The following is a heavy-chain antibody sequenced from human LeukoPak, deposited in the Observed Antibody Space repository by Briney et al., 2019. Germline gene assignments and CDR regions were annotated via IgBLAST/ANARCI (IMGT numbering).Heavy chain of an antibody. D-gene: IGHD1-1*01. CDR1: GFTFSICA. V-gene: IGHV3-23*01. CDR3: AKADGRYKTLIDY. CDR2: MSGSGGST. J-gene: IGHJ4*02. Sequence: GGSLRLSCAASGFTFSICAMNWVRQAPGKGLEWGSGMSGSGGSTYYADSVKGRFTISRDSSTNTVYLHMNSLRAEDTAVYYCAKADGRYKTLIDYWGKGPLVPVSS.